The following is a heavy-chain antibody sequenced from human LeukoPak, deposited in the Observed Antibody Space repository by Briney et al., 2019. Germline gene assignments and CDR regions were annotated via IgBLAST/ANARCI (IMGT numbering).Heavy chain of an antibody. Sequence: PSETLSLTCTVSGGSISGFYWDWIRQPPGKGLEWLGYIYYTWLTNYNPSLATRITMSVDTSKNQFSLKLSSVTAADTAVYYCGRWNEGWDHLGQGTLVTVSS. D-gene: IGHD1-1*01. CDR1: GGSISGFY. CDR2: IYYTWLT. CDR3: GRWNEGWDH. V-gene: IGHV4-59*01. J-gene: IGHJ4*02.